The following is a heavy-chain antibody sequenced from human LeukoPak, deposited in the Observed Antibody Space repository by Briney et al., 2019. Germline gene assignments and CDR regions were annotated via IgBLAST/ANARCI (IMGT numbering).Heavy chain of an antibody. CDR3: AKGHYDSSGDDAFDI. V-gene: IGHV3-33*06. CDR2: IWYDGSNK. CDR1: GFTFSSYG. Sequence: GGSLRLSRAASGFTFSSYGMHWVRQAPGKGLEWVAVIWYDGSNKYYADSVKGRFTISRDSSKNTLYLQMNSLRAEDTAVYYCAKGHYDSSGDDAFDIWGQGTMVTVSS. J-gene: IGHJ3*02. D-gene: IGHD3-22*01.